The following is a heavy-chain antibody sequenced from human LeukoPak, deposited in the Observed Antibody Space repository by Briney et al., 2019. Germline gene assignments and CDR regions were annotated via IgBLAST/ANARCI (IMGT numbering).Heavy chain of an antibody. D-gene: IGHD3-22*01. CDR1: GGTFSSYA. CDR2: IIPVFGTA. Sequence: GASVKVSCKASGGTFSSYAISWVRQAPGQGLEWMGGIIPVFGTANYAQKFQGRVTITADESTSTAYMELSSLRSEDTAVYYCASPVVWPHSSGYYFVYWGQGTLVTVSS. CDR3: ASPVVWPHSSGYYFVY. J-gene: IGHJ4*02. V-gene: IGHV1-69*13.